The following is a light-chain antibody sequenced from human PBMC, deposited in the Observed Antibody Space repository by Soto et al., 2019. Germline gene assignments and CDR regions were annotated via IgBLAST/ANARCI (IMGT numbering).Light chain of an antibody. CDR1: QTISSW. CDR2: KAS. V-gene: IGKV1-5*03. CDR3: QHYNSYSEA. Sequence: DIQMTQSPSTLSGSVGDRVTITCRASQTISSWLAWYQQKPRKAPKLLIYKASTLKSGVPSRFSGSGSGTEFTLTISSLQPDDFATYYCQHYNSYSEAFGQGTKLELK. J-gene: IGKJ1*01.